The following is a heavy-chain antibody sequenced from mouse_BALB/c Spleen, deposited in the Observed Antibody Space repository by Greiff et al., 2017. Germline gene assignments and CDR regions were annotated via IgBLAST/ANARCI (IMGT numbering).Heavy chain of an antibody. CDR2: ISSGGGST. D-gene: IGHD2-4*01. Sequence: DVKLVESGGGLVKPGGSLKLSCAASGFAFSSYDMSWVRQTPETRLEWVAYISSGGGSTYYPDTVKGRFTISRDNAKNTLYLQMSSLKSEDTAMYYCARHEGLRAWFAYWGQGTLVTVSA. J-gene: IGHJ3*01. CDR1: GFAFSSYD. V-gene: IGHV5-12-1*01. CDR3: ARHEGLRAWFAY.